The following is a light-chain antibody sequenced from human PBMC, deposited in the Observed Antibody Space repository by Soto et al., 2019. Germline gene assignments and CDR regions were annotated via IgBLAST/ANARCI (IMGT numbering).Light chain of an antibody. V-gene: IGKV1-39*01. Sequence: DIQMTQSPSSLSASLGDRVTITGRASQGISTYLNWYQQNPWKAPKPLIYVASTLQRGVPSRFSGSGSGTDFTLTISSLQPEDFATYYCHQSYTPHPTSGLGTRVEVK. CDR1: QGISTY. CDR3: HQSYTPHPT. CDR2: VAS. J-gene: IGKJ1*01.